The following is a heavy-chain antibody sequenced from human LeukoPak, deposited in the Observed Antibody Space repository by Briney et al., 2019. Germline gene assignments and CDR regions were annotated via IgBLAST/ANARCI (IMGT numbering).Heavy chain of an antibody. Sequence: QTGGSLRLSCAASGFTFSTYGMHWVRQAPGKGLEWVSFIRNDGSNKYYADPVKGRFTISRDNSKNTLYLEMNSLRAEDTAVYYCTQEGNQHYWGQGTLVTVSS. J-gene: IGHJ4*02. CDR3: TQEGNQHY. CDR2: IRNDGSNK. V-gene: IGHV3-30*02. D-gene: IGHD2-2*01. CDR1: GFTFSTYG.